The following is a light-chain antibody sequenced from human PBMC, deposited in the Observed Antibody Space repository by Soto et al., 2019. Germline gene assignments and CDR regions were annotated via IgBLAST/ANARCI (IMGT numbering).Light chain of an antibody. CDR3: QKLHNFPLT. Sequence: DIQLTQSPSFLSASVGDRVTITCRASQGISSSLAWYQQKPGDAPKLLIYAASTLQSGAPSRFSGSGYGTSVTLTISSLQPNDFARYYCQKLHNFPLTFGHVTRLEIK. V-gene: IGKV1-9*01. J-gene: IGKJ5*01. CDR1: QGISSS. CDR2: AAS.